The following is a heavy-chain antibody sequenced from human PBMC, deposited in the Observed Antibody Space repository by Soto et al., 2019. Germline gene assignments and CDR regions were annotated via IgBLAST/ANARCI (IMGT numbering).Heavy chain of an antibody. Sequence: SETLSLTCTVSGGSISSGDYYWSWIRQPPGKGLEWIGYIYYSGSTYYNPSLKSRVTISVDTSKNQFSLKLSSVTAADTAVYYCAREGTGDSSGYYYEGVMNYGMDVWGQGTKVTV. CDR2: IYYSGST. CDR3: AREGTGDSSGYYYEGVMNYGMDV. CDR1: GGSISSGDYY. D-gene: IGHD3-22*01. V-gene: IGHV4-30-4*01. J-gene: IGHJ6*02.